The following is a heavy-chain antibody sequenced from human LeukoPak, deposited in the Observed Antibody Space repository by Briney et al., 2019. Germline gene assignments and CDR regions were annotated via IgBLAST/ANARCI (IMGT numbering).Heavy chain of an antibody. V-gene: IGHV3-21*01. CDR2: ITSSSSYI. CDR3: AREGH. J-gene: IGHJ4*02. CDR1: GFTFRSYS. Sequence: GGSLRLSCAASGFTFRSYSINWVSQAPGKGLEWVSSITSSSSYIYYADSVKGRFTISRDNSKDSLYLQMNSLRAEDTAVYYCAREGHWGQGTLATVSS.